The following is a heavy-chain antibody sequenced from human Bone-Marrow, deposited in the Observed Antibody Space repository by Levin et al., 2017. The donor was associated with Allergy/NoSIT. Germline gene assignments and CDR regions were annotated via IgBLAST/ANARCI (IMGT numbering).Heavy chain of an antibody. Sequence: GGSLRLSCAASGFTFSSYSMNWVRQAPGKGLEWVSSISSSSSYIYYADSVKGRFTISRDNAKNSLYLQMNSLRAEDTAVYYCARDYDFWSGYYVSLNAFDIWGQGTMVTVSS. CDR1: GFTFSSYS. CDR2: ISSSSSYI. J-gene: IGHJ3*02. V-gene: IGHV3-21*01. D-gene: IGHD3-3*01. CDR3: ARDYDFWSGYYVSLNAFDI.